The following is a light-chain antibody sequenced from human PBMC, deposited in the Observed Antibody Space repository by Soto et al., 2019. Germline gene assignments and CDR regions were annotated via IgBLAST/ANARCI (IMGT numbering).Light chain of an antibody. J-gene: IGKJ2*01. Sequence: EIVMTQSPASLSVSPGDGATLSCRASQSVASNVAWYQQKPGQGPRLLIHGASTRAVGVPARFSGSGSGTDFPLPISSLQSEDFAVYYCQQYHNWPPQYTFGQGTKLQIK. CDR1: QSVASN. V-gene: IGKV3-15*01. CDR3: QQYHNWPPQYT. CDR2: GAS.